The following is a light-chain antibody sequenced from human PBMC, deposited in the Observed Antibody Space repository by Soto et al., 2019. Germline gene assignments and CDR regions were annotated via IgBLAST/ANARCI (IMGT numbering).Light chain of an antibody. CDR3: QTWDTGARVV. CDR2: LSSDGSH. J-gene: IGLJ2*01. V-gene: IGLV4-69*01. Sequence: QLVLTQSPSASASLGASVKLTCTLSSGHSSYAIAWHQQQPEKGPRYLMKLSSDGSHSKGDGIPDRFSGSSSGAERYLTISSLQSEDEADYYCQTWDTGARVVFCGWTKLTVL. CDR1: SGHSSYA.